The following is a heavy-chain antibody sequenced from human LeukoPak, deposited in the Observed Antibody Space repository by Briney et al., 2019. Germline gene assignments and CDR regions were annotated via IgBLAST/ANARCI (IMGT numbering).Heavy chain of an antibody. J-gene: IGHJ6*02. CDR2: ITHNGTA. CDR1: GGSFSGYY. CDR3: VRGFLGLNGGI. D-gene: IGHD3-16*01. V-gene: IGHV4-34*01. Sequence: SETLSFTCGVSGGSFSGYYCNWIRQAPGKGLEWIGEITHNGTASSNPSLKSRVTISVDTSRSRFSLKLNSATAADTAVYYCVRGFLGLNGGIWGQGTTVTVSS.